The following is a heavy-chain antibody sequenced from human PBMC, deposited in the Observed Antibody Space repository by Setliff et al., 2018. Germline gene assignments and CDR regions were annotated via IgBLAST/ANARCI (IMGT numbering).Heavy chain of an antibody. V-gene: IGHV4-39*07. CDR1: GGSISSSPHY. J-gene: IGHJ4*02. Sequence: PPETLSLTCTVSGGSISSSPHYWGWIRQPPGKGLEWIGSIYYTGSTYYKPFLKSRVTMSVDTYKRHFSLQLGSATAADTAVYYCARDMGQPYYFESWGLGTLVTVSS. CDR3: ARDMGQPYYFES. CDR2: IYYTGST. D-gene: IGHD1-1*01.